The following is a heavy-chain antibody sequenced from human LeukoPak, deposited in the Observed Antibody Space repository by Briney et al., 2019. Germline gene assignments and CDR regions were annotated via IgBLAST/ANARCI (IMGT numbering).Heavy chain of an antibody. V-gene: IGHV1-69*13. J-gene: IGHJ4*02. CDR3: ARDRSSLAVSDSRTSDY. CDR2: IIPMFGTA. CDR1: GGTFSSYV. D-gene: IGHD6-19*01. Sequence: SVKVSCKASGGTFSSYVITWVRQAPGQVLEWMGGIIPMFGTADYAQKFQGRVTITADESTSTAYMQLSSLRSEDTAVYYCARDRSSLAVSDSRTSDYWGQGTLVTVSS.